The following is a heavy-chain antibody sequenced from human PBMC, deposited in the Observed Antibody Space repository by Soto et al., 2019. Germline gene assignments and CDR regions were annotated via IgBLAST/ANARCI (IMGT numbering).Heavy chain of an antibody. Sequence: QVQLGQSGAEVKKPGSSVKVSCKASGDTFTTNSLNWVRQAPGQGLEWMGGIIPVVGTTKYAQKYQDRVTITGDKYTNTAYMELSSLRSNDTAVYCCARGRLYATTCIDYWGQGTPVTVSS. D-gene: IGHD2-2*01. J-gene: IGHJ4*02. CDR1: GDTFTTNS. CDR3: ARGRLYATTCIDY. CDR2: IIPVVGTT. V-gene: IGHV1-69*06.